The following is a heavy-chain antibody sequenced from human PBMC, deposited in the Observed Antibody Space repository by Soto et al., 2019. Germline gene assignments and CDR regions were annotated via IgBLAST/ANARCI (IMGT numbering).Heavy chain of an antibody. Sequence: SETLSLTCTVSGGSVSSGSYYWSWIRQPPGKGLEWIGYIYYSGSTNYNPSLKSRVTISVDTSKNQFSLKLSSVTAADTAVYYCAGVAGPFDYWGQGTLVTVSS. J-gene: IGHJ4*02. CDR1: GGSVSSGSYY. D-gene: IGHD6-19*01. CDR3: AGVAGPFDY. V-gene: IGHV4-61*01. CDR2: IYYSGST.